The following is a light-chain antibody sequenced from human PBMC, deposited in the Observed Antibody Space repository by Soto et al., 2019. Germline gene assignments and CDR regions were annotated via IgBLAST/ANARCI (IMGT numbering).Light chain of an antibody. CDR3: QQRSNWIT. V-gene: IGKV3-11*01. CDR1: QSVSSY. Sequence: EIVLTQSPATLSLFTGERATLSCRASQSVSSYLAWYQQKPGQAPRLLLYDASNRATGIPARFSGSGSGTDFTLTISSLEPEDFAIYYCQQRSNWITFGQGTRLEIE. CDR2: DAS. J-gene: IGKJ5*01.